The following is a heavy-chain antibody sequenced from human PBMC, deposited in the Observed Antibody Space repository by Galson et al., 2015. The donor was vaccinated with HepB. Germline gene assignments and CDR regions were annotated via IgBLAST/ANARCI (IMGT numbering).Heavy chain of an antibody. Sequence: SLRLSCAASGFTFSSYAMHWVRQAPGKGLEWVAVISYDGSNKYYADSVKGRFTISRDNSKNTLYLQMNSLRAEDTAVYYCARARKIQLWATVDYWGQETLVTVSS. J-gene: IGHJ4*02. V-gene: IGHV3-30-3*01. CDR3: ARARKIQLWATVDY. CDR2: ISYDGSNK. D-gene: IGHD5-18*01. CDR1: GFTFSSYA.